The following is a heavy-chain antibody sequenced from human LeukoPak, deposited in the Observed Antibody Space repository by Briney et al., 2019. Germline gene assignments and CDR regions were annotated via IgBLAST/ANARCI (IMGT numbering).Heavy chain of an antibody. CDR1: GFTFSGYT. V-gene: IGHV3-23*01. CDR2: VSGSGDKT. CDR3: ARGLFTVTPFDY. Sequence: GGSLRLSCAASGFTFSGYTMSWVRQAPGKGLEWVSAVSGSGDKTYYADSVKGRFTISRDNSKGTLYLQMNSLGAEDTALYYCARGLFTVTPFDYWGQGTLVTVPS. J-gene: IGHJ4*02. D-gene: IGHD4-17*01.